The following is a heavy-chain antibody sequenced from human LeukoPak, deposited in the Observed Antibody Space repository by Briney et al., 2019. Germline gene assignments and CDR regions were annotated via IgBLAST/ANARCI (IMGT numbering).Heavy chain of an antibody. Sequence: PSETLSLTCTVSGGSISSGYYWGWIRQPPGKGLEWIGNIYHSGSTYYNPSLKSRVTISVDTSKNQFSLKLSSVTAADTAVYYCASFYGSGFSFDYWGQGTLVTVSS. CDR1: GGSISSGYY. J-gene: IGHJ4*02. V-gene: IGHV4-38-2*02. CDR2: IYHSGST. D-gene: IGHD3-10*01. CDR3: ASFYGSGFSFDY.